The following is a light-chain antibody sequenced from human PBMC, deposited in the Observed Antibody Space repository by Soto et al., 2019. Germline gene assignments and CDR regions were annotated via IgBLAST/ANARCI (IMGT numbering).Light chain of an antibody. V-gene: IGKV1-39*01. CDR3: QQSYSTPFT. Sequence: DIQMTQSPSSLSASVGDRVTITCRSSQTVTSFLSWYQQKPGKVPKLLIYAASSLQSGVPSRFSGSGSGTDFTLTISSLEPEDFATYYCQQSYSTPFTFGPGTKVDIK. J-gene: IGKJ3*01. CDR1: QTVTSF. CDR2: AAS.